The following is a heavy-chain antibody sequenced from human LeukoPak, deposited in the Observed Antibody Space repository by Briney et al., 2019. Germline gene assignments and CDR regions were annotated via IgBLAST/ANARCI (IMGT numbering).Heavy chain of an antibody. V-gene: IGHV4-59*08. CDR3: ARHVGPGYSYGFDN. J-gene: IGHJ4*02. D-gene: IGHD5-18*01. CDR2: ISYSGSI. CDR1: GGSISRHF. Sequence: SETLSLTRTVSGGSISRHFWSWIRQAPGKGLEWIGYISYSGSINYNPSLKSRVTISVDTSKNQFSLKLSSVTAADTAVFYCARHVGPGYSYGFDNWGQGTLVTVSS.